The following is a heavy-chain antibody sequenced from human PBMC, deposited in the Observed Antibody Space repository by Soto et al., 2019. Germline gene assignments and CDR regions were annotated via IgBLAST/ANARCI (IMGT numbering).Heavy chain of an antibody. V-gene: IGHV3-7*01. Sequence: PGGSLRLSCAASGFTSSSYLMSWHRQAPGKGLEWVASIKEDGAEKYYVDSVECRFTISRDNAESSLYLHMNSLRAEDTAVYHCARGWGYFDNSGLPYFYGMDVWGQGTTVTVSS. CDR2: IKEDGAEK. CDR3: ARGWGYFDNSGLPYFYGMDV. D-gene: IGHD3-22*01. CDR1: GFTSSSYL. J-gene: IGHJ6*02.